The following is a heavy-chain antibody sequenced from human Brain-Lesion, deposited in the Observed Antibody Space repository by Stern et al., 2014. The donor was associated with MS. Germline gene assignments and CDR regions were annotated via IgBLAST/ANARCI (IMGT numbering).Heavy chain of an antibody. CDR3: ARFPASRPHVFDS. CDR2: RDHSGST. CDR1: GGSISSSNL. J-gene: IGHJ4*02. V-gene: IGHV4-4*02. D-gene: IGHD6-13*01. Sequence: VQLEESGPGLVKPSGTLSLTCAVSGGSISSSNLGCWVRQSPGKGLEWVGERDHSGSTIYNPSLKSRVTVSVDKSKNRVSLDLRSVTAADTAVYFCARFPASRPHVFDSWGQGTLVTVSS.